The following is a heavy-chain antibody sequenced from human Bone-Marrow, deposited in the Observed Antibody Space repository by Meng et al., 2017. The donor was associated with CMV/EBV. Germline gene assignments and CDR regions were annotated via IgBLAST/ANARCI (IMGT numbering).Heavy chain of an antibody. J-gene: IGHJ4*02. Sequence: GESLKISCAASGFTFSSYEMNWVRQAPGKGLEWVSYISSSSSYIYYADSVKGRFTISRDNAKNSLYLQMNSLRAEDTAVYYCAREGGNSGFDYWGQGTLVTVSS. CDR2: ISSSSSYI. CDR3: AREGGNSGFDY. V-gene: IGHV3-21*05. D-gene: IGHD4-23*01. CDR1: GFTFSSYE.